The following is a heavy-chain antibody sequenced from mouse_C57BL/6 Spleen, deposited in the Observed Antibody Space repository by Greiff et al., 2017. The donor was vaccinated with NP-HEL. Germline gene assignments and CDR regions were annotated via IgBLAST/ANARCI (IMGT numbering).Heavy chain of an antibody. CDR1: GYTFTSYW. CDR2: IHPNSGST. J-gene: IGHJ4*01. V-gene: IGHV1-64*01. D-gene: IGHD2-3*01. CDR3: ASSIYDGYPYYAMDY. Sequence: QVQLKQPGAELVKPGASVKLSCKASGYTFTSYWMHWVKQRPGQGLEWIGMIHPNSGSTNYNEKFKSKATLTVDKSSSTAYMQLSSLTSEDSAVYYCASSIYDGYPYYAMDYWGQGTSVTVSS.